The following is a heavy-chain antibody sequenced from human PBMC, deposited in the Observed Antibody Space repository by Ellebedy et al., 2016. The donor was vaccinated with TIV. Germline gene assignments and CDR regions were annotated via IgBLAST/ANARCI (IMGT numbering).Heavy chain of an antibody. CDR3: ARDPRNKGFDP. Sequence: PGGSLRLSCAASGFTFSSSWMHWVRQAPGKGLVWVSRMNTDVTSASYADSVKGRFTISRDNAKDTLYLQMNSLTAEDSAVYYCARDPRNKGFDPWGQGTLVTVSS. CDR2: MNTDVTSA. CDR1: GFTFSSSW. J-gene: IGHJ5*02. V-gene: IGHV3-74*01.